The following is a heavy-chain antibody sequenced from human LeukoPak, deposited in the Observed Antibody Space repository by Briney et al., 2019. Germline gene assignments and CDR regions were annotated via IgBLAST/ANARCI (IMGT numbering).Heavy chain of an antibody. Sequence: QCSATLSFTCTASGGFITCYHLSWVRQSAGEGQEWIVRMLTSGDIDYNPSLRSRVTMSDDTPSNSVSLKRSAVTAADAPVYYCTAEQLTSRFAVWGEGASVTVPS. CDR1: GGFITCYH. J-gene: IGHJ6*01. D-gene: IGHD3-16*01. V-gene: IGHV4-4*07. CDR2: MLTSGDI. CDR3: TAEQLTSRFAV.